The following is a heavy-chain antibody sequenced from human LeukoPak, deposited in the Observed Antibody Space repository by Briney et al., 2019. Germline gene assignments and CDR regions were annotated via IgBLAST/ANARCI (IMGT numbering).Heavy chain of an antibody. J-gene: IGHJ4*02. V-gene: IGHV4-34*01. D-gene: IGHD4-17*01. Sequence: SETLSLTCAVYGGSFSGYYWSWIRQPPGKGLEWIGEINHSGSTNYNPSLKSRVTISVDTSKNQFSLKLSSVTAADTAVYYCARGLRFWGQGTLVTVSS. CDR2: INHSGST. CDR1: GGSFSGYY. CDR3: ARGLRF.